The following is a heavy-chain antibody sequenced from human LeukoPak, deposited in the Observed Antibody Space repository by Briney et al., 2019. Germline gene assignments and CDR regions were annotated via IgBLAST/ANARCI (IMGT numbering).Heavy chain of an antibody. CDR1: GFTFSSYS. V-gene: IGHV3-21*01. CDR2: ISSSSSYI. D-gene: IGHD6-19*01. J-gene: IGHJ6*03. CDR3: ARDGIGAEQWLPIDSYYYMDV. Sequence: GGSLRLSCAASGFTFSSYSMNWVRQAPGRGLEWVSSISSSSSYIYYADSVKGRFTISRDNAKNSLYLQMNSLRAEDTAVYYCARDGIGAEQWLPIDSYYYMDVWGKGTTVIVSS.